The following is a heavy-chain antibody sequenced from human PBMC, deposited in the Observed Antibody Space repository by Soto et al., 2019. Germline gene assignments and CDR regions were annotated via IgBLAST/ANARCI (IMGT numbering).Heavy chain of an antibody. D-gene: IGHD3-10*01. Sequence: QVQLVESGGGVVQPGRSLRLSCAASGFTFSSYAMHWVRQAPGKGLEWVAIISYDGSNEYYADSVKGRFTISRDNSKNTLYLQMNSLRAEDTAVYYCAKAQMGFGAGYFQHWGQGTLVTVSS. V-gene: IGHV3-30*18. CDR1: GFTFSSYA. CDR2: ISYDGSNE. CDR3: AKAQMGFGAGYFQH. J-gene: IGHJ1*01.